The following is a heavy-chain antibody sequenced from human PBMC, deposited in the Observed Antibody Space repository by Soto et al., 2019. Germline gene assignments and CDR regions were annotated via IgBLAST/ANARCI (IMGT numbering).Heavy chain of an antibody. D-gene: IGHD3-10*01. Sequence: PGGSLRLSCAASGFTFDDYAMHWVQQAPGKGLEWVSRISWNSNTMVYADSVKGRFTIYRDNAENSLYLQMNSLRFEDTAMYYCAKDTNSGGPAPIDYWGQGTMVTVSS. CDR1: GFTFDDYA. J-gene: IGHJ4*02. V-gene: IGHV3-9*01. CDR2: ISWNSNTM. CDR3: AKDTNSGGPAPIDY.